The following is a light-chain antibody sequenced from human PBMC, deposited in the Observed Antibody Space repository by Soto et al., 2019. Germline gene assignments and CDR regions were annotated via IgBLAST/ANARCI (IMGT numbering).Light chain of an antibody. CDR3: QQYASSPWT. V-gene: IGKV3-20*01. CDR2: GAA. J-gene: IGKJ1*01. CDR1: QSVAANF. Sequence: EIVLTQSPGTLSLSPGERATLSCRASQSVAANFLAWYHQKPGQAPRLLIYGAASRAAGIPDRFSGSGSGTDFTLTISRLEPEDFAVYYCQQYASSPWTFGQGTKVEIK.